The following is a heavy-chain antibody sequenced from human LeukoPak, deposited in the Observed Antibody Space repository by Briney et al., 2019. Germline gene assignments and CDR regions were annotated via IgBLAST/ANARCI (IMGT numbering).Heavy chain of an antibody. CDR1: GFTFSDYY. J-gene: IGHJ4*02. CDR3: AREGVVPAAPAYYFDY. Sequence: PGGPLRLSCAASGFTFSDYYMSWLRQAPGKGLECVSYISSSGSTIYYAVSVKGRFTISRDNAKISLYLQMNSLRAEDTAVYYCAREGVVPAAPAYYFDYWGQGTLVTVSS. CDR2: ISSSGSTI. D-gene: IGHD2-2*01. V-gene: IGHV3-11*01.